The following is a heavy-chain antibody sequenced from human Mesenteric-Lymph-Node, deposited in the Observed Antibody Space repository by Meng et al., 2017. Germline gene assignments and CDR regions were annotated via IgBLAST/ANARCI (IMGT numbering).Heavy chain of an antibody. J-gene: IGHJ1*01. V-gene: IGHV4-4*02. CDR2: IRHRGRS. Sequence: LVNEVDSLSPVDAVSGAPADHHILWAWIRHPPRMWLVWIGEIRHRGRSPYTPSLKSRVSMSIEKSQNQFSLKLTSVTAAETAVYHCLRGSGGSVWGQGTLVTVSS. D-gene: IGHD3-10*01. CDR1: GAPADHHIL. CDR3: LRGSGGSV.